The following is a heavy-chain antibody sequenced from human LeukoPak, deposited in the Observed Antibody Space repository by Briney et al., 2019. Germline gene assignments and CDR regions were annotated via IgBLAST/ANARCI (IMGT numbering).Heavy chain of an antibody. CDR3: ARDRIAVAATYYYYGMDV. V-gene: IGHV3-33*01. D-gene: IGHD6-19*01. CDR2: IWYDGGNK. CDR1: GFTFSSYG. J-gene: IGHJ6*02. Sequence: GGSLRLSCAASGFTFSSYGMHWVRQAPGKGLEWVAVIWYDGGNKYYADSVKGRFTISRDNSKNTLYLQMNSLRAEDTAVYYCARDRIAVAATYYYYGMDVWGQGTTVTVSS.